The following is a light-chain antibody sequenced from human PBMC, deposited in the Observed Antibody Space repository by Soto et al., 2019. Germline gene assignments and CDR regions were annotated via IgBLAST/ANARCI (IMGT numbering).Light chain of an antibody. V-gene: IGKV4-1*01. CDR3: QQNYSAPLT. Sequence: DIVMTQSPDSLAVSLGERATINCKSSQSVFYSSNNKNYLAWYQQKPGQPPEMLIFWASTRESGVPDRFSGSGSGTDFTLTISSLQAEDVAVYSGQQNYSAPLTFGGGTKGEIK. J-gene: IGKJ4*01. CDR2: WAS. CDR1: QSVFYSSNNKNY.